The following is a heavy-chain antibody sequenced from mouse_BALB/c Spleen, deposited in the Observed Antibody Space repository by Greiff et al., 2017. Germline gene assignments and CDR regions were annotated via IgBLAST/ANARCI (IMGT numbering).Heavy chain of an antibody. CDR3: ARSGDYASFAY. CDR1: GYTFSSYW. V-gene: IGHV1-9*01. J-gene: IGHJ3*01. D-gene: IGHD2-4*01. Sequence: VQLQQSGAELMKPGASVKISCKATGYTFSSYWIEWVKQRPGHGLEWIGEILPGSGSTNYNEKFKGKATFTADTSSNTAYMQLSSLTSEDSAVYYCARSGDYASFAYWGQGTLVTVSA. CDR2: ILPGSGST.